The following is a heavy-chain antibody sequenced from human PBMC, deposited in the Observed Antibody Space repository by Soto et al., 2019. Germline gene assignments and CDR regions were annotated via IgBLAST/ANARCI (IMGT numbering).Heavy chain of an antibody. CDR2: ISPDGSYK. V-gene: IGHV3-30*03. CDR3: ASGKSGLRQSAFDY. D-gene: IGHD4-17*01. J-gene: IGHJ4*02. Sequence: GGSLRLSCAASGFTFIIYGMYWVRQAPGKGLEWVAAISPDGSYKVYGDSVKGRFTISRDNSKNTVYLQMDSLRPEDTAVYHCASGKSGLRQSAFDYWGQGTLVTVSS. CDR1: GFTFIIYG.